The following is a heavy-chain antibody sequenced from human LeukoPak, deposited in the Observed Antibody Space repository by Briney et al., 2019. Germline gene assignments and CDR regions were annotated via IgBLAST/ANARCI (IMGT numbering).Heavy chain of an antibody. J-gene: IGHJ4*01. CDR2: GNPSGGST. D-gene: IGHD3-10*01. V-gene: IGHV1-46*01. CDR1: GYTFTSYY. Sequence: GASVTVSCKASGYTFTSYYMHWVRQAPGQGLEWMGRGNPSGGSTRYAQKFQGRVTMTRDTSTSTVYMELSSLRSEDTAVYFCARGYGSGEQFHFDFWGHGTLVTVSS. CDR3: ARGYGSGEQFHFDF.